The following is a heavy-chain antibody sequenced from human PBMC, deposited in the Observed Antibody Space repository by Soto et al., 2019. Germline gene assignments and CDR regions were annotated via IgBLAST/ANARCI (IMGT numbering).Heavy chain of an antibody. Sequence: QVQLVESGGGVVQPGRSLRLSCAASGFTFSSYGMHWVRQAPGKGLEWVAVISYDGSNKYYADSVKGRFTISRDNSKNTXXLQMNSLRAEDTAVYYCAKDGHTHSTVVYYYGMDVWGQGTTVTVSS. CDR3: AKDGHTHSTVVYYYGMDV. V-gene: IGHV3-30*18. CDR2: ISYDGSNK. J-gene: IGHJ6*02. D-gene: IGHD4-17*01. CDR1: GFTFSSYG.